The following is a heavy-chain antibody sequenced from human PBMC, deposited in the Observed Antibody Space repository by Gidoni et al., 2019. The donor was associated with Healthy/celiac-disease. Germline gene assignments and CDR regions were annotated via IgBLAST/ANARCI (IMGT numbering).Heavy chain of an antibody. D-gene: IGHD3-10*01. CDR1: GGSISSSSYY. Sequence: QLQLQESGPGLVKPSETLSLTCTVSGGSISSSSYYWGWIRQPPGKGLEWIGSIYYSGSTYYNPSLKSRVTISVDTSKNQFSLKLSSVTAADTAVYYCAIQSYGSGSYLPLYYFDYWGQGTLVTVSS. CDR3: AIQSYGSGSYLPLYYFDY. J-gene: IGHJ4*02. CDR2: IYYSGST. V-gene: IGHV4-39*01.